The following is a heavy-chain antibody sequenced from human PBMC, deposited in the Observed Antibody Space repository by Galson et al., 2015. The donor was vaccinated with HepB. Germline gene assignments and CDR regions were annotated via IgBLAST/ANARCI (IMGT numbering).Heavy chain of an antibody. CDR2: ISYDGSNK. D-gene: IGHD4-17*01. V-gene: IGHV3-30*04. CDR3: AHTSRTKGDYFGYYYGMDV. J-gene: IGHJ6*02. CDR1: GFTFSSYA. Sequence: SLRLSCAASGFTFSSYAMHWVRQAPGKGLEWVAVISYDGSNKYYADSVKGRFTTSRDNSKNTLYLQMNSLRAEDTAVYYCAHTSRTKGDYFGYYYGMDVWGQGTTVTVSS.